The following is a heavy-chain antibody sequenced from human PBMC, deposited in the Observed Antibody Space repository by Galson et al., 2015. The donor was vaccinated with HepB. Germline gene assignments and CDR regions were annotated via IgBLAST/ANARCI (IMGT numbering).Heavy chain of an antibody. D-gene: IGHD4-17*01. CDR1: GFTFSSYA. Sequence: SLRLSCAASGFTFSSYAMSWVRQAPGKGLEWVSAISGSGGSTYYADSVKGRLTISRDNSKNTLYLQMNSLRAEDTAVYYCAKFPTVTPLVVMDVWGQGTTVTVSS. J-gene: IGHJ6*02. CDR2: ISGSGGST. CDR3: AKFPTVTPLVVMDV. V-gene: IGHV3-23*01.